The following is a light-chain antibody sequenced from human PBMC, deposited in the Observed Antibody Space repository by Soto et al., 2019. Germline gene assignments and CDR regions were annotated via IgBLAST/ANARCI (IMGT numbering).Light chain of an antibody. Sequence: EIVMTQSPASLSVSPGDGATLSCRASQSVASNVAWYQQKPGQGPRLLIHGASTRAAGVPARFSGSGSGTAFNLTISSLQSEDFAVYYCQQYHNWTPQYTFGEGTKLQIK. V-gene: IGKV3-15*01. CDR2: GAS. CDR3: QQYHNWTPQYT. J-gene: IGKJ2*01. CDR1: QSVASN.